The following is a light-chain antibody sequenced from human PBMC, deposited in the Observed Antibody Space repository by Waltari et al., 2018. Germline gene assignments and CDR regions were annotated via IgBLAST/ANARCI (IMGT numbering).Light chain of an antibody. CDR3: SSYAGSSKGV. J-gene: IGLJ2*01. CDR2: AVS. Sequence: QSALTQPASVSGSPGQSITISCTGTSSDVGHYNRVSWYQQHPGKAPKLMIYAVSKRPSGVSDRFSGSKSGDMASLTISGLQPEDEAEYFCSSYAGSSKGVFAGGTKVTVL. V-gene: IGLV2-23*02. CDR1: SSDVGHYNR.